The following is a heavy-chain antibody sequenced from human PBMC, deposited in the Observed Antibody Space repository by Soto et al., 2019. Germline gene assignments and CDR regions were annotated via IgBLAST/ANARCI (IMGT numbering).Heavy chain of an antibody. Sequence: EVHLVESGGGLVKPGGSLRLSCAASGFTFSNAWMHWVRQAPGKGLEWVGRIKSKSYGGTTDYGAPVNGRFAISREDSANRVSLEMNHLRSDDTAVYYCTANGGLSYYGSSTHFNFWGQGTLVTVSS. V-gene: IGHV3-15*07. D-gene: IGHD3-22*01. CDR1: GFTFSNAW. CDR3: TANGGLSYYGSSTHFNF. J-gene: IGHJ4*02. CDR2: IKSKSYGGTT.